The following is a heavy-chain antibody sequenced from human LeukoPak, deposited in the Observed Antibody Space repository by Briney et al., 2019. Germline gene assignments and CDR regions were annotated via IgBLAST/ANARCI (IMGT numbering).Heavy chain of an antibody. CDR2: INHSGST. Sequence: SETLSLTCAVYGGSFSGYYWSWIRQPPGKGLEWIGEINHSGSTNYNPSLKSRVTISVDTSKNQFSLKLSSVTAADTAVYYCARAAYDFWSGYYTVDYWGQGTLATVSS. J-gene: IGHJ4*02. CDR3: ARAAYDFWSGYYTVDY. CDR1: GGSFSGYY. D-gene: IGHD3-3*01. V-gene: IGHV4-34*01.